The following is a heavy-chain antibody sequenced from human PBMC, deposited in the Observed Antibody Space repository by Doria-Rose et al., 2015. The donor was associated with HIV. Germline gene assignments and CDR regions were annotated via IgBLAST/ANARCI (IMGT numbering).Heavy chain of an antibody. Sequence: QVTLKESDPVLVKPTETLTLTCTVSGVSLSSPGMGVSWIRQPPGKALEWLANIFTYDDRSYKTSLKSRLTISRGTCKSQVVLTMTDMDPVDTATYYCARIKSSRWYHKYYFDFWGQGTLVIVSA. CDR2: IFTYDDR. J-gene: IGHJ4*02. CDR3: ARIKSSRWYHKYYFDF. CDR1: GVSLSSPGMG. D-gene: IGHD6-13*01. V-gene: IGHV2-26*01.